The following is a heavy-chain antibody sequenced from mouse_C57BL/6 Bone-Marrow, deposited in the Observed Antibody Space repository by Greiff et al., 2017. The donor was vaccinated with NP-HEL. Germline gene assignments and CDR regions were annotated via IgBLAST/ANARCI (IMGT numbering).Heavy chain of an antibody. CDR1: GFTFSDYG. V-gene: IGHV5-17*01. CDR3: ARDLLWYPDY. J-gene: IGHJ2*01. Sequence: EVQLQESGGGLVKPGGSLKLSCAASGFTFSDYGMHWVRQAPEKGLEWVAYISSGSSTIYYADTVKGRFTISRDNAKNTLFLQMTSLRSEDTAMYYCARDLLWYPDYWGQGTTLTVSS. CDR2: ISSGSSTI. D-gene: IGHD2-1*01.